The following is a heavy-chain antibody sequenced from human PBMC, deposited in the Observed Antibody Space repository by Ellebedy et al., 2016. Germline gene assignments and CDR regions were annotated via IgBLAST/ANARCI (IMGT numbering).Heavy chain of an antibody. Sequence: SETLSLXXAVSGGSISSGGYYWSWIRQPPGKGLEWIGEINHSGSTNYNPSLKSRVTISVDTSKNQFSLKLSSVTAADTAVYYCARVCSSTSCPYYYGMDVWGQGTTVTVSS. V-gene: IGHV4-34*01. CDR1: GGSISSGGYY. CDR3: ARVCSSTSCPYYYGMDV. D-gene: IGHD2-2*01. CDR2: INHSGST. J-gene: IGHJ6*02.